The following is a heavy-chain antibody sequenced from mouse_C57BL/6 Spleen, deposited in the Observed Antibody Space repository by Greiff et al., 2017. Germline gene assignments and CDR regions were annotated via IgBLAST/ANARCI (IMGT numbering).Heavy chain of an antibody. D-gene: IGHD2-4*01. J-gene: IGHJ2*01. CDR2: INPGSGGT. CDR1: GYAFTNYL. V-gene: IGHV1-54*01. Sequence: QVQLKESGAELVRPGTSVKVSCKASGYAFTNYLIEWVKQRPGQGLEWIGVINPGSGGTNYNEKFKGKATLTADKSSSTAYMQLSSLTSEDSAVYFCARVTTMITYFDYWGQGTTLTVSS. CDR3: ARVTTMITYFDY.